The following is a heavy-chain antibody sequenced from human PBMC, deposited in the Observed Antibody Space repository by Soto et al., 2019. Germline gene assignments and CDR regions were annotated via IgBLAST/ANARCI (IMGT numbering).Heavy chain of an antibody. CDR1: GGSISSSSYF. Sequence: QLQLQESGPGLVKPSETLSLTCSVSGGSISSSSYFWGWIRQPPGKGLEWIGSIYYSGSTYYNPSINSRFTVSVDTSKNQFALKLSSVTAADTAVYYCARHPSDFWFDPWGQGTLVTVSS. D-gene: IGHD2-21*02. CDR2: IYYSGST. V-gene: IGHV4-39*01. J-gene: IGHJ5*02. CDR3: ARHPSDFWFDP.